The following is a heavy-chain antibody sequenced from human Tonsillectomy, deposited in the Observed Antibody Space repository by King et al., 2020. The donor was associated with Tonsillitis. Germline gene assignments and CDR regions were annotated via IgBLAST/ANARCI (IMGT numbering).Heavy chain of an antibody. CDR3: ARDRWPYYYDSSGYYQSFDY. V-gene: IGHV1-69*01. CDR1: GGTFSSYA. Sequence: QLVQSGAEVKKPGSSVKVSCKASGGTFSSYAISWVRQAPGQGLEWMGGIIPIFGTTNYAQKFQGRVTITADESTSTAYKELRSLRSEDTAVYYCARDRWPYYYDSSGYYQSFDYWGQGTLVTVSS. J-gene: IGHJ4*02. CDR2: IIPIFGTT. D-gene: IGHD3-22*01.